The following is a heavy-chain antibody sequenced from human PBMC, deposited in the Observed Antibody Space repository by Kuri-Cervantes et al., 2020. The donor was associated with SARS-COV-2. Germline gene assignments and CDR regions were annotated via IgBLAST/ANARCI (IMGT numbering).Heavy chain of an antibody. Sequence: ASVKVSCKASGYTFTSYDINWVRQATGQGLEWMGWMNPNSGNTGYAQKFQGRVTMTRNTSISTAYMELSSLRSEDTAVYYCARHGGRSGSYDPRMDYWGQGTLVTVSS. D-gene: IGHD1-26*01. CDR1: GYTFTSYD. CDR2: MNPNSGNT. CDR3: ARHGGRSGSYDPRMDY. J-gene: IGHJ4*02. V-gene: IGHV1-8*02.